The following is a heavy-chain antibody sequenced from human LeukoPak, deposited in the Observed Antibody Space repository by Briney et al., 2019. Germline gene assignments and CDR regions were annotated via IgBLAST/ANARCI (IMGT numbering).Heavy chain of an antibody. V-gene: IGHV3-23*01. D-gene: IGHD5-12*01. CDR2: ISGSGDST. CDR3: AREVATIIDY. J-gene: IGHJ4*02. Sequence: PGGSLRLSCAASGFTFSNYAMRWVRQAPGKGLEWVSGISGSGDSTYYADSVKGRFTISRDNSKNTLYLQMNSLRAEDTAVYYCAREVATIIDYWGQGTLVTVSS. CDR1: GFTFSNYA.